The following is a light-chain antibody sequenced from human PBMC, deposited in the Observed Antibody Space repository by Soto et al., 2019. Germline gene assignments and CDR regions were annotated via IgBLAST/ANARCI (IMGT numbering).Light chain of an antibody. CDR2: VAS. CDR3: QQYGSAPST. V-gene: IGKV3-20*01. CDR1: QSVGSNY. J-gene: IGKJ4*01. Sequence: EIVLTQSPGTLSLSPGDRTTLSCRASQSVGSNYLAWYQQKPGQAPRLLTYVASNRATGISNTFSGSGSGTAFTLTISRLEPEEFAVYYCQQYGSAPSTFGGGTKVEIK.